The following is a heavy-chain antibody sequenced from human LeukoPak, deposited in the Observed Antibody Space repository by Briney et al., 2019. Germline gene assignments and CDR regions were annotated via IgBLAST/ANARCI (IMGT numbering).Heavy chain of an antibody. V-gene: IGHV1-2*02. Sequence: ASVKASCKASGYTFTGYYMHWVRQAPGQGLEWMGWINPNSGGTNYAQKFQGRVTMTRDTSISTAYMELSRLRSDDTAVYYCARDPLRRGGYDQRSDPWGQGTLVTVSS. CDR2: INPNSGGT. CDR3: ARDPLRRGGYDQRSDP. D-gene: IGHD5-12*01. CDR1: GYTFTGYY. J-gene: IGHJ5*02.